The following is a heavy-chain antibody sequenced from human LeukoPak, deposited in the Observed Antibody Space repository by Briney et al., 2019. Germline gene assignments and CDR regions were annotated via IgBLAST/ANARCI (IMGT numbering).Heavy chain of an antibody. CDR1: GFTFSSYG. J-gene: IGHJ4*02. CDR2: ISYDGSNK. D-gene: IGHD1-1*01. Sequence: PGGSLRLSCAASGFTFSSYGMHWVREAPGKGLEWVALISYDGSNKYYPDSVKGRFTISRDNSKNTLYLQMNSLRAEDTAVYYCAKVLTKYNWSDGFDYWGQGTLVTVSS. V-gene: IGHV3-30*18. CDR3: AKVLTKYNWSDGFDY.